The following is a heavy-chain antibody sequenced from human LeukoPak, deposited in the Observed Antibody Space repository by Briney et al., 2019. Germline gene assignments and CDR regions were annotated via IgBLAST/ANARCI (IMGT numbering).Heavy chain of an antibody. J-gene: IGHJ6*02. D-gene: IGHD3-9*01. V-gene: IGHV4-59*01. Sequence: PSETLSPTCTVSGGSISSYYWSWIRQPPGKGLEWIGYIYYSGSTNYNPSLKSRVTISVDTSKNQFSLKLSSVTAADTAVYYCGSGAYYETGYWSYYYYGMDVWGQGTTVTVSS. CDR3: GSGAYYETGYWSYYYYGMDV. CDR1: GGSISSYY. CDR2: IYYSGST.